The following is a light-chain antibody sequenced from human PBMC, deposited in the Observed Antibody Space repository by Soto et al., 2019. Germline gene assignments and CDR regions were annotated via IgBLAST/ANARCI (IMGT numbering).Light chain of an antibody. V-gene: IGKV1-5*01. Sequence: GDRVTITCRASQSISSWLAWYQQRPGEAPKLLIYDVSSLESGVPSRFSGSGSGTEFSLTIRGLQPDDFATYYCQQYDYSRTFGQGTKVDI. J-gene: IGKJ1*01. CDR3: QQYDYSRT. CDR1: QSISSW. CDR2: DVS.